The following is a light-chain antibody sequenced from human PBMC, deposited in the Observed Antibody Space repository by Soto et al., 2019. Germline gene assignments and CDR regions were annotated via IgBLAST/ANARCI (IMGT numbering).Light chain of an antibody. V-gene: IGKV3-15*01. Sequence: EIVMTQSPATLSVSPGDRATLSCRANQSVRSNLAWYQQRPGQAPRLLIYGASTRAAGVPARFSGSGSGTEFTLTISSLQSEDFAVYYCQQYNTWPPRTFGQGTTVEIK. CDR1: QSVRSN. CDR2: GAS. CDR3: QQYNTWPPRT. J-gene: IGKJ1*01.